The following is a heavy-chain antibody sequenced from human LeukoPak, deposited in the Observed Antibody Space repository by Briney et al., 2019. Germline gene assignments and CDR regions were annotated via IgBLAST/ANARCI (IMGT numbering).Heavy chain of an antibody. V-gene: IGHV3-74*01. CDR3: ARVICSNWFDP. J-gene: IGHJ5*02. Sequence: GGSLRLSCAPSGFTFSSYWMHWVRQAPGKGLVWVSRINSDGSSTSYADSVKGRFTISRDNAKNTLYLQMNSLRAEDTAVYYCARVICSNWFDPRGQGTLVTVSS. D-gene: IGHD3/OR15-3a*01. CDR2: INSDGSST. CDR1: GFTFSSYW.